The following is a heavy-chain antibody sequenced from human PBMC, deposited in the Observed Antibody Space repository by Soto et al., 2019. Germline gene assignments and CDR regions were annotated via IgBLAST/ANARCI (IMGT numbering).Heavy chain of an antibody. V-gene: IGHV3-66*01. CDR3: ATRGGVPADVFDI. Sequence: EVQLVESGGGLVQPGGSLRLSCAASGFTVSSNYMSWVRQAPGKGLEWVSVIYSGGSTYYADSVKGRFTISRDNSKNTLYLKMTGRGAGDRAGYNCATRGGVPADVFDIGGKGTMVTVSS. CDR2: IYSGGST. J-gene: IGHJ3*02. CDR1: GFTVSSNY. D-gene: IGHD2-2*01.